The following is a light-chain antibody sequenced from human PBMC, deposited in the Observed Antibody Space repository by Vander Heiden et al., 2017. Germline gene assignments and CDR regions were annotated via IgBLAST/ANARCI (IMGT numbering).Light chain of an antibody. V-gene: IGLV3-19*01. J-gene: IGLJ2*01. Sequence: SSELTQDPAVSVALGQTVRTTCQGDSLRSYYASWYQQKPGQAPVLVIYGKNSRPSGIPDRFSGSSSGNTASLTITGVQAEDEADYYCNSRDSSGNVFVVFGGGTKLTV. CDR2: GKN. CDR1: SLRSYY. CDR3: NSRDSSGNVFVV.